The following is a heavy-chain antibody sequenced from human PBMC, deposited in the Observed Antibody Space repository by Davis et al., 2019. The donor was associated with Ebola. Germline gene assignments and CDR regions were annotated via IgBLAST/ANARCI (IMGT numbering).Heavy chain of an antibody. CDR3: ASLRRTITGMDDGFDV. J-gene: IGHJ3*01. V-gene: IGHV5-51*01. CDR1: DNTFTNYW. D-gene: IGHD1-20*01. CDR2: IYTGDSDT. Sequence: GESLKISCKCSDNTFTNYWIGWVRQMPGKGLEWMVIIYTGDSDTRYSPSFRGQVTISADKSTRTAYLQWGRLKASDTAMYYCASLRRTITGMDDGFDVWGQGTMVTVSS.